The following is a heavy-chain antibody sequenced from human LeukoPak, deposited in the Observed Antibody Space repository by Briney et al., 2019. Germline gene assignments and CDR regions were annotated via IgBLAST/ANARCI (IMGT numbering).Heavy chain of an antibody. D-gene: IGHD6-13*01. CDR2: IYYSGST. CDR3: GREAAASHAFEI. CDR1: GGSISSYY. J-gene: IGHJ3*02. Sequence: SETLSLTCTVSGGSISSYYWSWIRQRPGKGLEWIGYIYYSGSTNYNPSLKSLVTISVDTSKNQFSLKLSSVTAAEPAVYYCGREAAASHAFEIWGQGTLVTVSS. V-gene: IGHV4-59*01.